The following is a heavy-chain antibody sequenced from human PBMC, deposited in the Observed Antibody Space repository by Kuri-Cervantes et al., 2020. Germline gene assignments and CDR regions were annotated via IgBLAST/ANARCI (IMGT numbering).Heavy chain of an antibody. CDR3: ARVRDCGGDCYTFDY. CDR2: IYPSDSDT. D-gene: IGHD2-21*02. CDR1: GYSFTSYW. J-gene: IGHJ4*02. Sequence: GESLKISCKCSGYSFTSYWIGWVRQMPGKGLEWMGIIYPSDSDTRYSPSFQGQVTISAGKSISTAYLQWSSLKASDTAMYYCARVRDCGGDCYTFDYWGQGTLVTVSS. V-gene: IGHV5-51*01.